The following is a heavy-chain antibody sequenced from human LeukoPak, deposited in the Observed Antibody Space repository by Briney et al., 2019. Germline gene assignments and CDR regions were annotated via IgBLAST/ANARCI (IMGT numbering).Heavy chain of an antibody. D-gene: IGHD4-23*01. CDR1: GESVFSNSAA. J-gene: IGHJ6*04. CDR2: TYYRSKWYN. V-gene: IGHV6-1*01. CDR3: ARAVEKTYGMDV. Sequence: SQTLSLTCAISGESVFSNSAAWNWIRQSPSRGLECLGRTYYRSKWYNDYAVSVKSRITINPDTSKNQFSLQLNSVTPEDTAVYYCARAVEKTYGMDVWGKATTVTVSS.